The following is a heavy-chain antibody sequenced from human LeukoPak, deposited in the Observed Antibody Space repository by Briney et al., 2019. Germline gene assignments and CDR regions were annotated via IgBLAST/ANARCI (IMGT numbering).Heavy chain of an antibody. Sequence: PAASVKVSCKASGYTFTGYYIHWVRQAPGQGLEWMGWINPNNGGTNYAQKFQGRVTMTWGTSISTAYMELGRLRSDDTAVYYCAVLGYCSSTSCYDLRDYWGQGTLVTVSS. D-gene: IGHD2-2*01. CDR2: INPNNGGT. J-gene: IGHJ4*02. V-gene: IGHV1-2*02. CDR1: GYTFTGYY. CDR3: AVLGYCSSTSCYDLRDY.